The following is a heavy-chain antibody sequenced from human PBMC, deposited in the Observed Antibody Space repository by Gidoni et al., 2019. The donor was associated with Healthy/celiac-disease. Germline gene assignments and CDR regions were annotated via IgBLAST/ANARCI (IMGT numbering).Heavy chain of an antibody. CDR3: ARAREGSNWYFDL. J-gene: IGHJ2*01. CDR1: GFTFSSYA. CDR2: ISYDGSNK. D-gene: IGHD3-10*01. Sequence: QVQLVESGGGVVPPGRSLRLSCAASGFTFSSYATHCDRQAPGKGLELVAVISYDGSNKYYADSVKGRVTISRDNSKNTLYLQMNSLRAEDTAVYYCARAREGSNWYFDLWGRGTLVTVSS. V-gene: IGHV3-30-3*01.